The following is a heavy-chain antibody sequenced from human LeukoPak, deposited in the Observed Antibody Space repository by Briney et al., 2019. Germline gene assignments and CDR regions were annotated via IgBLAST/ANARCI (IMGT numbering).Heavy chain of an antibody. Sequence: GGSLRLSCAASGFTFTNHPMNWVRQAPGKGLEWVSYIGGDGVAFYADSVKGRFTMSKDDARRSLYLQMSSLRVEDTALYYCAKDRANWAIDDWGQGTQVTVSS. J-gene: IGHJ4*02. V-gene: IGHV3-69-1*01. D-gene: IGHD2-2*02. CDR3: AKDRANWAIDD. CDR1: GFTFTNHP. CDR2: IGGDGVA.